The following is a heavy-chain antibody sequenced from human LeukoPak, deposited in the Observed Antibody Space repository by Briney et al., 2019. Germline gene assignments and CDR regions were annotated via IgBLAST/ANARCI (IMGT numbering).Heavy chain of an antibody. Sequence: PGGSLRLSCTASGFTFSTYAMNWVRQAPGKRLEWVSSIIGSGRDTYYADSVRGRITISRDNSRNTLYLQVNSLRAEDSALYFCAKGTLGSCSGAKCYEFDNWGQGTLVTVSS. V-gene: IGHV3-23*01. D-gene: IGHD2-8*02. J-gene: IGHJ4*02. CDR1: GFTFSTYA. CDR3: AKGTLGSCSGAKCYEFDN. CDR2: IIGSGRDT.